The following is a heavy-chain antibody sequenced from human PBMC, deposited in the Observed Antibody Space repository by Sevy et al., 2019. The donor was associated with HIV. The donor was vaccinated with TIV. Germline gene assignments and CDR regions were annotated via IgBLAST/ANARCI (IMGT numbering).Heavy chain of an antibody. CDR1: GFTFSSYW. V-gene: IGHV3-74*01. J-gene: IGHJ4*02. CDR3: VAANTWQDY. CDR2: VKSDGSST. Sequence: GGSLRLSCAASGFTFSSYWMHWVRQAPGKGPVWVSGVKSDGSSTNYADSVKGRFTMSRDSAKNRLYLQMNSLRAEDTAVYFCVAANTWQDYWGQGTLVTVSS. D-gene: IGHD2-15*01.